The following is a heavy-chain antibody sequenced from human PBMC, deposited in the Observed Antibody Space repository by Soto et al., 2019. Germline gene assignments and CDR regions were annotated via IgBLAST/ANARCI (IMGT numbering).Heavy chain of an antibody. D-gene: IGHD3-22*01. J-gene: IGHJ4*02. V-gene: IGHV4-59*12. CDR3: ARELCYYDSSGITAGYYFDY. CDR2: IYYSGST. Sequence: SETLSLTCTVSGGPISSYYWSWIRQPPGKGLEWIGYIYYSGSTNYNPSLKSRVTISVDTSKNQFSLKLSSVTAADTAVYYCARELCYYDSSGITAGYYFDYWGQGTLVTVSS. CDR1: GGPISSYY.